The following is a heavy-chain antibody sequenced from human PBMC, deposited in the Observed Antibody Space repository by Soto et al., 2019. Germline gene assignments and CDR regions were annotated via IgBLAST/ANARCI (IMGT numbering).Heavy chain of an antibody. CDR2: IIPILGIA. Sequence: ASVKVSCKASGGTFSSYIISWVRQAPGQGLEWMGRIIPILGIANYAQKFQGRVTITADKSTSTAYMELSSLRSEDTAVYYCARYCSGGSCSSRGRDAFDIWGQGTMVTVSS. J-gene: IGHJ3*02. CDR3: ARYCSGGSCSSRGRDAFDI. CDR1: GGTFSSYI. V-gene: IGHV1-69*02. D-gene: IGHD2-15*01.